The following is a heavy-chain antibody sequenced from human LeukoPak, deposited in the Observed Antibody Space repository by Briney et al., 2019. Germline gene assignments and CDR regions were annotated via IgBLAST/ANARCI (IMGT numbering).Heavy chain of an antibody. CDR3: ARDRIKSGSYYSDY. V-gene: IGHV3-48*01. CDR1: ALIFSEYR. J-gene: IGHJ4*02. CDR2: FNGSSSNV. Sequence: PGGSLRLSCAASALIFSEYRINWVRPAPGREVSGVSYFNGSSSNVHYEASAQGRCTLPRNNAQNSIDLELNVLSAEDTAVYYCARDRIKSGSYYSDYWGQGTLVTVSS. D-gene: IGHD1-26*01.